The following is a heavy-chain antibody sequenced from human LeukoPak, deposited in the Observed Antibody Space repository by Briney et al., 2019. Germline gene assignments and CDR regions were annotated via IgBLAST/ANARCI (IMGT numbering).Heavy chain of an antibody. Sequence: SETLSLTCTVSGGSISSSSYYWGWIRQPPGKGLEWIGSIYYSGSTYYNPSLKSRVTISVDTSKNQFSLKLSSVTAADTAAYYCARDRITMVRGVIISRPNWFDPWGQGTLVTVSS. CDR1: GGSISSSSYY. J-gene: IGHJ5*02. D-gene: IGHD3-10*01. V-gene: IGHV4-39*07. CDR2: IYYSGST. CDR3: ARDRITMVRGVIISRPNWFDP.